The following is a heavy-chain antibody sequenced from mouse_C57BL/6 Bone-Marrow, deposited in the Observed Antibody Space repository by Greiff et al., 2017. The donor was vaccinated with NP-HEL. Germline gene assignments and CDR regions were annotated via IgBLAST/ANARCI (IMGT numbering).Heavy chain of an antibody. CDR2: IFPGSGST. CDR3: ARKMGYYSNFFYFDY. Sequence: VQLQQSGPELVKPGASVKISCKASGYTFTDYYINWVKQRPGQGLEWIGWIFPGSGSTYYNEKFKGKATLTVDKSSSTAYMLLSSLTSEDSAVYFCARKMGYYSNFFYFDYWGQGTTLTVSS. D-gene: IGHD2-5*01. J-gene: IGHJ2*01. V-gene: IGHV1-75*01. CDR1: GYTFTDYY.